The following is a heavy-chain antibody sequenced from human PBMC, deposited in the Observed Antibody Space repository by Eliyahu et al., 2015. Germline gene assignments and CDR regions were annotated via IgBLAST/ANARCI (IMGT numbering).Heavy chain of an antibody. J-gene: IGHJ3*02. CDR1: GGSISTSF. CDR2: IYHRGST. V-gene: IGHV4-59*01. Sequence: QIQLQESGPGLVKPSETLSLTCSVXGGSISTSFWTWIRQPPGKGLEWIGFIYHRGSTAYNPSLNSRVTLSKDMSKNEISLRLTSVTAADTAVYYCASVGTENAFNIWGQGTMVTVSS. CDR3: ASVGTENAFNI.